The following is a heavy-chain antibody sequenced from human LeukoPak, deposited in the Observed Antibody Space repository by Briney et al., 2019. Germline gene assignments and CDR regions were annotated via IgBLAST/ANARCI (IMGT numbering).Heavy chain of an antibody. Sequence: SGPALVKLTQPLTLTYTFSGFSLSTSGMCVSWIRQPPGKALEWLALIDWDDDKFYSTSLKIRLTISKGASKNQVVLTMTNMDPVDTATYYCARISRGGSDYTVDYWGQGTLVTVSS. CDR1: GFSLSTSGMC. J-gene: IGHJ4*02. D-gene: IGHD1-26*01. CDR2: IDWDDDK. V-gene: IGHV2-70*01. CDR3: ARISRGGSDYTVDY.